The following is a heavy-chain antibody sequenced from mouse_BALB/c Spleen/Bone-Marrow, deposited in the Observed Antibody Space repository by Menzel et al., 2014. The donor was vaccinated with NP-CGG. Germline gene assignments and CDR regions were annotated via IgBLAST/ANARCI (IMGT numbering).Heavy chain of an antibody. CDR1: GFTFSSYG. Sequence: EVMLVESVGDLVKPGASLKFSCAASGFTFSSYGMSWVRQTPDKRLEWVATISSGGSYTYYPYSVKGRFTISRDNAKNTLYLQMSSLKSEDTAMYYCARQTYYDYDGYFDYWGQGTTLTVSS. J-gene: IGHJ2*01. CDR3: ARQTYYDYDGYFDY. V-gene: IGHV5-6*02. CDR2: ISSGGSYT. D-gene: IGHD2-4*01.